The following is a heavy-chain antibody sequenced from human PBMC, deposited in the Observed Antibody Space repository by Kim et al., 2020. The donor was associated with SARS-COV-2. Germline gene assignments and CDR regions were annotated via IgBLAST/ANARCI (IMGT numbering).Heavy chain of an antibody. CDR3: ARAMVRGVTHDY. Sequence: NYAQKLQGRVTMTTDTSTSTAYMELRSLRSDDTAVYYCARAMVRGVTHDYWGQGTLVTVSS. J-gene: IGHJ4*02. V-gene: IGHV1-18*01. D-gene: IGHD3-10*01.